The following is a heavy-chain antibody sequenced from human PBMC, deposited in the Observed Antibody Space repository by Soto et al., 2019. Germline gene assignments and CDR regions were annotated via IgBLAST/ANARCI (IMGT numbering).Heavy chain of an antibody. V-gene: IGHV4-61*01. CDR2: IYSSGTT. D-gene: IGHD2-15*01. CDR3: ARDRGVGCSGGRCYFYAMDV. CDR1: GGSVTSGNNY. J-gene: IGHJ6*02. Sequence: QVQLHQSGPGLVKPSETLTLTCTVSGGSVTSGNNYWSWIRQSPGKGLEWIGYIYSSGTTNYNLSLTSRVTVSLDTSKSQFSLRLGSVTAADTAVYFCARDRGVGCSGGRCYFYAMDVWGQGTKVTVAS.